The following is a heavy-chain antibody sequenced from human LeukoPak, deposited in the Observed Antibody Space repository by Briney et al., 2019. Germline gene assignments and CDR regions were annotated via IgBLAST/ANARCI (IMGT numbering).Heavy chain of an antibody. Sequence: GGSLTLACAASGFAFSSYAMSWVRRAPGKGLEWVTGISGSGGSTYYADSVKGRFTISRDNSKSTLYLQMNSLRAEDTAVYYCAKLVVTAPDDYWGQGTLVTVSS. CDR2: ISGSGGST. J-gene: IGHJ4*02. D-gene: IGHD2-21*02. CDR1: GFAFSSYA. CDR3: AKLVVTAPDDY. V-gene: IGHV3-23*01.